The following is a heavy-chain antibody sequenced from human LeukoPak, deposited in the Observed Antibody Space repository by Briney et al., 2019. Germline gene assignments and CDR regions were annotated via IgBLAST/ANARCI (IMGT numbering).Heavy chain of an antibody. V-gene: IGHV3-23*01. CDR1: GFIFSTYG. CDR2: ISGSGGST. Sequence: PGGSLRLSCAASGFIFSTYGMHWVRQAPGKGLEWVSAISGSGGSTYYADSVKGRFTISRDNSKNTLYLQMNSLRAEDTAVYYCAKGEYGSYYYFDYWGQGTLVTVSS. CDR3: AKGEYGSYYYFDY. J-gene: IGHJ4*02. D-gene: IGHD1-26*01.